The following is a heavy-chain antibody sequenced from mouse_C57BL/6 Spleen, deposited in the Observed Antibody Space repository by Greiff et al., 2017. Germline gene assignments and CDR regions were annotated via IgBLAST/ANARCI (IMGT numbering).Heavy chain of an antibody. V-gene: IGHV5-6*01. CDR2: ISSGGSYT. CDR3: ARQVYYYGSSPYWYFDV. Sequence: EVKLVESGGDLVKPGGSLKLSCAASGFTFSSYGMSWVRQTPDKRLEWVATISSGGSYTYYPDSVQGRFTISRDNAKNTLYLQMSSLKSEDTAMYYCARQVYYYGSSPYWYFDVWGTGTTVTVSS. CDR1: GFTFSSYG. D-gene: IGHD1-1*01. J-gene: IGHJ1*03.